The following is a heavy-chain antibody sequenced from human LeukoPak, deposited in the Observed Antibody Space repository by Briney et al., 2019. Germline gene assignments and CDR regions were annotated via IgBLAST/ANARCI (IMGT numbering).Heavy chain of an antibody. V-gene: IGHV4-39*01. CDR3: ARHPGYSSGLY. D-gene: IGHD6-19*01. Sequence: SETLSLTCSVSGGSISSSNYYWGWIRQPPGKGLEWIGSIYYSGTTYYNPSLESRVSISVDTSKNQFSLKLTSVTAADTAVYCCARHPGYSSGLYWGQGTLVTVSS. J-gene: IGHJ4*02. CDR2: IYYSGTT. CDR1: GGSISSSNYY.